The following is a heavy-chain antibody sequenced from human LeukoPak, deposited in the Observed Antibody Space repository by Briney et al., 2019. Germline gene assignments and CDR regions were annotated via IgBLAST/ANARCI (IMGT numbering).Heavy chain of an antibody. CDR3: AKDHRSGWYFEA. CDR2: IRYDGSNK. V-gene: IGHV3-30*02. J-gene: IGHJ4*02. CDR1: GFTFSSYG. D-gene: IGHD6-19*01. Sequence: GGSLRLSSAASGFTFSSYGMHWVRQAPGKGLEWVAFIRYDGSNKYYADSVKGRFTISRDNSKNTLYLQMNSLRAEDTAVYYCAKDHRSGWYFEAWGQGTLVTVSS.